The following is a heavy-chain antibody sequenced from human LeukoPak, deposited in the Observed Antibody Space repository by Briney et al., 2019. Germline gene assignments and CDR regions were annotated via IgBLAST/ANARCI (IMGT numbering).Heavy chain of an antibody. V-gene: IGHV3-21*01. CDR3: ARDDGYYDFWSGHEGDAFDI. Sequence: PGGSLRLSCAASGFTFSSYSMNWVRRAPGKGLEWVSSISSSSNYIYYADSVKGRFTISRDNAKNSLYLQMNSLRAEDTAVYYCARDDGYYDFWSGHEGDAFDIWGQGTMVTASS. J-gene: IGHJ3*02. CDR2: ISSSSNYI. CDR1: GFTFSSYS. D-gene: IGHD3-3*01.